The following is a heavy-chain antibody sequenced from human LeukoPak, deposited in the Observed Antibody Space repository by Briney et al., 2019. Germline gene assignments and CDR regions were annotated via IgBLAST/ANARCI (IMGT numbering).Heavy chain of an antibody. CDR3: TSWGDTTAEYFQR. Sequence: GGSLRLSCAASEFSFRSYAMSWVRQAPGKGLEWVSSINSAGTTYYADSVKGRFIISRDNSKNTLYLQMNSLRVEDTAVYYCTSWGDTTAEYFQRWGQGTLVTVSS. CDR1: EFSFRSYA. CDR2: INSAGTT. D-gene: IGHD2-21*02. J-gene: IGHJ1*01. V-gene: IGHV3-23*01.